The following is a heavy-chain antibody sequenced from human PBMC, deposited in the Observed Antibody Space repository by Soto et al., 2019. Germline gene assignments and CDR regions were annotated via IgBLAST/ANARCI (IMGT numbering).Heavy chain of an antibody. V-gene: IGHV3-30-3*01. J-gene: IGHJ6*02. CDR2: ISYDGSNT. Sequence: QVQLVEYGGGVVQPGRSLRLSCAASGFTFSSYAMHWVRQAPGKGLEWVAVISYDGSNTYYADSIKGRFTIYRDNSKNTLYCQSNSLSPEDSAVHYCARDLGAYISSGFYFYRIVVSGQG. CDR3: ARDLGAYISSGFYFYRIVV. D-gene: IGHD6-13*01. CDR1: GFTFSSYA.